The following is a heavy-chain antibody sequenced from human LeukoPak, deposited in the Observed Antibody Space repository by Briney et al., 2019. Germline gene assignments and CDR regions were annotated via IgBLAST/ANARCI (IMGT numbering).Heavy chain of an antibody. J-gene: IGHJ6*02. CDR2: ISYDGSNR. Sequence: GGSLRLSCAASGFTFSRYAMHWVRQAPGKGLEWVAVISYDGSNRYYADSVKGRFTISRDNSKNTLYLQMNSLRAEDTAVYYCARDRITGTTGVYYGMDVWGQGTTVTVSS. V-gene: IGHV3-30-3*01. CDR3: ARDRITGTTGVYYGMDV. CDR1: GFTFSRYA. D-gene: IGHD1-20*01.